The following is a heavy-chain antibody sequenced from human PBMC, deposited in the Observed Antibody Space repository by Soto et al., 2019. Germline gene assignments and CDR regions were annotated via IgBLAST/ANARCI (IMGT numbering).Heavy chain of an antibody. J-gene: IGHJ4*02. V-gene: IGHV1-18*01. CDR1: GYTFTSYG. CDR3: ARGRYDGYCSSTSCPYYFDY. Sequence: ASVKVSCKASGYTFTSYGISWVRQAPGQGLEWMGWISAYNGNTNYAQKLQGRVTMTTDTSTSTAYMELRSLRSDDTAVYYCARGRYDGYCSSTSCPYYFDYWGQGTLVTVSS. D-gene: IGHD2-2*03. CDR2: ISAYNGNT.